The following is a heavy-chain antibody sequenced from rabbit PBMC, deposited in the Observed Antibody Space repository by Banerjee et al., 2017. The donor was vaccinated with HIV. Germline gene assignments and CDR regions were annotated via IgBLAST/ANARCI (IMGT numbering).Heavy chain of an antibody. J-gene: IGHJ4*01. V-gene: IGHV1S45*01. CDR1: GFSFSSSYW. CDR3: ARDRGLMVMLGFNL. CDR2: IYAGSSGST. Sequence: QEQLEESGGDLVKPEGSLTLTCTASGFSFSSSYWMCWVRQAPGKGLEWIACIYAGSSGSTYYASWAKGRFTISKTSSTTVTLQMTSLTAADTATYFCARDRGLMVMLGFNLWGPGTLVTV. D-gene: IGHD6-1*01.